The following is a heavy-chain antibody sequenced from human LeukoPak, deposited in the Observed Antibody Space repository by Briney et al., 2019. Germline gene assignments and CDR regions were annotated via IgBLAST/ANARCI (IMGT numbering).Heavy chain of an antibody. CDR1: GFTFSSYW. D-gene: IGHD6-19*01. J-gene: IGHJ3*02. V-gene: IGHV3-74*01. CDR2: IKSDGSTT. Sequence: GGSLRLSCAASGFTFSSYWMHWVRQAPGKGLVWVSRIKSDGSTTTYADSVKGRFTISRDNAKNTLYLQMNSLRAEDTAVYYCARSHSSGWYEGFDIWGQGKMVTVSS. CDR3: ARSHSSGWYEGFDI.